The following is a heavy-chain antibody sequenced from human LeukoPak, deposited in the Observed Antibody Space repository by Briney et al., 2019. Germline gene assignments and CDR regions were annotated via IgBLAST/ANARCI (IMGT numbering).Heavy chain of an antibody. Sequence: GGSLRLSCAASGFTFGTYGMHWARQAPGKGLEWVTVISYDGSDKYYADSVKGRFTISRDNSKNTLYLEMNSLRAEDTAVYYCAKDLSGGWSLDYWGQGTLVTVSS. CDR2: ISYDGSDK. CDR3: AKDLSGGWSLDY. J-gene: IGHJ4*02. D-gene: IGHD6-19*01. V-gene: IGHV3-30*18. CDR1: GFTFGTYG.